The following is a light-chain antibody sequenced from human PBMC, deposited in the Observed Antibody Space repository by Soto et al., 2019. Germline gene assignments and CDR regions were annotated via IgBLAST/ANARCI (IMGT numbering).Light chain of an antibody. J-gene: IGKJ1*01. CDR3: QHYNNWPET. Sequence: EIVMTQSPATLSVSPGERATLSYRASQSVSSNLAWYQQKVGQAPRVLIYDASTRATGIPGRFSGSGSGTEFTLTISSLQYEDFAVYYCQHYNNWPETFGQGTKVDIK. CDR1: QSVSSN. CDR2: DAS. V-gene: IGKV3-15*01.